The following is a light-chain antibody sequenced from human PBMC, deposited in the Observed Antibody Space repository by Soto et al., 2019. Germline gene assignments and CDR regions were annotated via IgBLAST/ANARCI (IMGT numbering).Light chain of an antibody. V-gene: IGKV3-20*01. CDR3: QHYSSSPPAIT. CDR2: GAS. Sequence: EMVLTQSPGTLSLSPGERATLSCRASQSITSGYLGWYQQQPNQPPRLLIYGASYRPTDIPDKSSRGGSGTEFPLTSSRLEAEDFAVYYCQHYSSSPPAITVGQGTRLEIK. CDR1: QSITSGY. J-gene: IGKJ5*01.